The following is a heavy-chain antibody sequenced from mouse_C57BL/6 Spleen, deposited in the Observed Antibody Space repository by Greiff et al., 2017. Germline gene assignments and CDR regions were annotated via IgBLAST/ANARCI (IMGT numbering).Heavy chain of an antibody. D-gene: IGHD2-3*01. V-gene: IGHV1-26*01. CDR3: ARGEDDCYQAGFAY. CDR2: INPNNGGT. J-gene: IGHJ3*01. CDR1: GYTFTDYY. Sequence: VQLQQPGPELVMPGASVKISCKASGYTFTDYYMHWVKQSPGQSLEWIGDINPNNGGTSYNQKFKGKATLTVDKSSSTAYMVLSSLTSEDYAVYYGARGEDDCYQAGFAYWGQGTLVTVSA.